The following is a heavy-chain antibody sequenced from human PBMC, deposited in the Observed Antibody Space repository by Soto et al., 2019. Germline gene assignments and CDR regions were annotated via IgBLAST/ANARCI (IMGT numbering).Heavy chain of an antibody. CDR2: ITPIFGTA. CDR1: GGTFSSYA. Sequence: SVKVSCKASGGTFSSYAISWVRQAPGQGLEWMGGITPIFGTANYAQKFQGRVTIAADESTSTAYMELSSLRSEDTAVYYCARVHCSSTSCYKRDYYYGMDVWGQGTTVTV. J-gene: IGHJ6*02. CDR3: ARVHCSSTSCYKRDYYYGMDV. V-gene: IGHV1-69*13. D-gene: IGHD2-2*02.